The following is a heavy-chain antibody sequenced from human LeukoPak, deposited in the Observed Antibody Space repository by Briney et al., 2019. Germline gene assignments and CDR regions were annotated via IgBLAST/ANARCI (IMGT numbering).Heavy chain of an antibody. CDR1: GGSISSYY. J-gene: IGHJ6*02. Sequence: PSETLSLTCTVSGGSISSYYWSWIRQPPGKGLEWIGYIYYSGSTNYNPSLKSQVTISVDTSKNQFSLKLSSVTAADTAVYYCARYLASSSWYRDRYYYYGMDVWGQGTTVTVSS. CDR2: IYYSGST. V-gene: IGHV4-59*01. D-gene: IGHD6-13*01. CDR3: ARYLASSSWYRDRYYYYGMDV.